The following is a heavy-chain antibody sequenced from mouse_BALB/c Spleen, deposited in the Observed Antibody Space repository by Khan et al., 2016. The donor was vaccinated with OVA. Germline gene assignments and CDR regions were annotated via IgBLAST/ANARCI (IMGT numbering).Heavy chain of an antibody. CDR2: IWGDGST. V-gene: IGHV2-6-7*01. CDR3: ARELRLGGFAF. Sequence: QVQLKQSGPGLVAPSQSLSITCTVSGFSLTGYGVNWVRQPPGKGLEWLGMIWGDGSTDYNSVLKSRLCITKDNSKSHAFLKMISLQTADTARNYCARELRLGGFAFWGQGTLVTVSA. CDR1: GFSLTGYG. D-gene: IGHD1-2*01. J-gene: IGHJ3*01.